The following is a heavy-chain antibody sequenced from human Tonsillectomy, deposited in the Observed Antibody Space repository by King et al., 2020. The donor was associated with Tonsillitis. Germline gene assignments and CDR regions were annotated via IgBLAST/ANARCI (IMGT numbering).Heavy chain of an antibody. V-gene: IGHV4-61*02. Sequence: VQLQESGPGLVKPPQTLSLTCTVSGGSISSGSYYWSWIRQPAGKGLEWIGRIYTSGSTNYNPSLKSRVTISVDTSKNQFSLKLSSVTAADTAVYYCAREVEAYYDILTGYYTNWFDPWGQGTLVTVSS. CDR1: GGSISSGSYY. CDR2: IYTSGST. J-gene: IGHJ5*02. CDR3: AREVEAYYDILTGYYTNWFDP. D-gene: IGHD3-9*01.